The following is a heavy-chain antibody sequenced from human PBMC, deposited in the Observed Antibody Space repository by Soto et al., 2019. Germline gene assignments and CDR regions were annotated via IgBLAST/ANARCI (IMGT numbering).Heavy chain of an antibody. Sequence: SETLSLTCTVSGGSIRTGGYYWSWIRQQPGKGLEYIGYIHHSGTTHYNPSLKSRPSISIDTSKSQFSLKLSSVTAADTAVYHCAAMIDPENYFDFWGQGTLVTVSS. CDR1: GGSIRTGGYY. J-gene: IGHJ4*02. V-gene: IGHV4-31*03. CDR2: IHHSGTT. D-gene: IGHD3-16*01. CDR3: AAMIDPENYFDF.